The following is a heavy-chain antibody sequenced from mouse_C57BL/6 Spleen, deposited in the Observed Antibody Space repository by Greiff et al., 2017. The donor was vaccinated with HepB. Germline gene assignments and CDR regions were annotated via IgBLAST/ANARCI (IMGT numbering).Heavy chain of an antibody. J-gene: IGHJ2*01. D-gene: IGHD2-4*01. CDR1: GFTFSDYY. CDR2: ISNGGGST. V-gene: IGHV5-12*01. Sequence: EVMLVESGGGLVQPGGSLKLSCAASGFTFSDYYMYWVRQTPEKRLEWVAYISNGGGSTYYPDTVKGRFTISRDNAKNTLYLQMSRLKSEDTAMYYCARRGYDYLFDYWGQGTTLTVSS. CDR3: ARRGYDYLFDY.